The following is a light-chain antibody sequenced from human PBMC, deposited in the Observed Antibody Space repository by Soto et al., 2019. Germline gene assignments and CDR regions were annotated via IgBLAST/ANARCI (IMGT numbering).Light chain of an antibody. CDR3: HQSSSTPSS. J-gene: IGKJ2*03. Sequence: DIQMTQSPSSLSASVGDRGTITCRASQTIRNYLNWYQQTPGKAPKLLISAAYSLQSGVPSRFSGSGSGIDFTLTIRSLQPEDFTTYSCHQSSSTPSSFGQGTKLEIK. V-gene: IGKV1-39*01. CDR1: QTIRNY. CDR2: AAY.